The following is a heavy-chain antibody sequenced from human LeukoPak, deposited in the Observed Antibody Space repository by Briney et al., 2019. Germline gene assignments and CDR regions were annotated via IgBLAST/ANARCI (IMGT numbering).Heavy chain of an antibody. CDR3: ARAPGAAGTGGDY. CDR2: IYHSGST. D-gene: IGHD6-13*01. V-gene: IGHV4-38-2*01. Sequence: SETLSLTCAVSGYSISGGYYCGWIRQPPGKGLEWIGSIYHSGSTYYNPSLKSRVTISVDTSKNQFSLKLSSVTAADTAVYYCARAPGAAGTGGDYWGQGTLVTVSS. J-gene: IGHJ4*02. CDR1: GYSISGGYY.